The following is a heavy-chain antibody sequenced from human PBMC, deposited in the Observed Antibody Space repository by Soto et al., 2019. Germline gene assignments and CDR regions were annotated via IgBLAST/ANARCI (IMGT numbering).Heavy chain of an antibody. CDR2: ISVSGFIT. V-gene: IGHV3-23*01. CDR1: GFTFNTYA. D-gene: IGHD3-3*01. CDR3: ATIIFGLPFDS. Sequence: PWGSLRLSCAASGFTFNTYAMSWVRQAPGQGLEWVSAISVSGFITYYADSVKGRFSISSDSSKNTLFLQMNSLRADDTAVYFCATIIFGLPFDSWGHGTLVTVSA. J-gene: IGHJ4*03.